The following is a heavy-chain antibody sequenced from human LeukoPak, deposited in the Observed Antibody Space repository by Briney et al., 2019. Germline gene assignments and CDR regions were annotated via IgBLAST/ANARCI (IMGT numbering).Heavy chain of an antibody. V-gene: IGHV3-53*01. CDR2: IYSGGST. CDR3: GCASGTGYYYYGMDV. CDR1: GFTVSSNY. Sequence: PGGSLRLSCAASGFTVSSNYMSWVRQAPGKGLEWVSVIYSGGSTYYADSVKGRFTISSDNSKNTLYLQMNSLRAEDTAVYYCGCASGTGYYYYGMDVWGQGTTVTVSS. J-gene: IGHJ6*02. D-gene: IGHD3-10*01.